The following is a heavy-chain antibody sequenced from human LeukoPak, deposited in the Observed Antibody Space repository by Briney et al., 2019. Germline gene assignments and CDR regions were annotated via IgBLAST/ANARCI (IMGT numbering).Heavy chain of an antibody. J-gene: IGHJ4*02. CDR3: AKDLSRSSGWSIPGRGDY. D-gene: IGHD6-19*01. CDR1: AFTLSSYA. V-gene: IGHV3-23*01. CDR2: ISVSGNT. Sequence: PGGSLRLSCAASAFTLSSYAMSWVRQGPGKGLEWVSAISVSGNTYHADSVKGRFTISRDSSKNTLYLQMNSLRAEDTAVYYCAKDLSRSSGWSIPGRGDYWGQGTLVTVSS.